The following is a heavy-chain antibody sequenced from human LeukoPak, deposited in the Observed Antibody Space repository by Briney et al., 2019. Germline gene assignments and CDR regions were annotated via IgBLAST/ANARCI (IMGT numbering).Heavy chain of an antibody. CDR1: GGSISSNY. D-gene: IGHD6-13*01. Sequence: PSETLSLTCTVSGGSISSNYWSWIRQPPGKGLEWIGYIYYSGSTDYNPSLKSRVTISVDTSKNQFSLKLRSVTAADTAVYYCAKVIVAAGLDAFDIWGQGTMVTVSS. CDR2: IYYSGST. J-gene: IGHJ3*02. CDR3: AKVIVAAGLDAFDI. V-gene: IGHV4-59*01.